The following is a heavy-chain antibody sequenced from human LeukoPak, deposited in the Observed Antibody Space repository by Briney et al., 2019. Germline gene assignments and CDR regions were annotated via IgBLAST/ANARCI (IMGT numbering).Heavy chain of an antibody. CDR1: GYTFTSYA. V-gene: IGHV7-4-1*02. CDR3: ARDRGTVVTNYYYYYGMDV. J-gene: IGHJ6*02. Sequence: ASVKVSCKASGYTFTSYAMNWVRQAPGQGLEWMGWINTNTGNPTYAQGFTGRFVFSLDTSVSTAYLQISSLKAEDTAVYYCARDRGTVVTNYYYYYGMDVWGQGTTVTVSS. D-gene: IGHD4-23*01. CDR2: INTNTGNP.